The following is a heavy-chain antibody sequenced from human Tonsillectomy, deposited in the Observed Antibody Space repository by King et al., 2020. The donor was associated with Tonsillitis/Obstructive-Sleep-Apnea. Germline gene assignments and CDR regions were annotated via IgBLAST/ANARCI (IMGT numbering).Heavy chain of an antibody. CDR1: GFTFTSYS. D-gene: IGHD6-19*01. J-gene: IGHJ4*02. Sequence: VQLVESGGGLVKPGGSLRLSCAASGFTFTSYSINWVRQAPGKGLEWVSSISSSSSCIYYADSLKGRFTISRDNAKNSLYLQMNSLRAEDTAVYYCARDSGTVAGNFDYWGQGTLVTVSS. CDR2: ISSSSSCI. V-gene: IGHV3-21*01. CDR3: ARDSGTVAGNFDY.